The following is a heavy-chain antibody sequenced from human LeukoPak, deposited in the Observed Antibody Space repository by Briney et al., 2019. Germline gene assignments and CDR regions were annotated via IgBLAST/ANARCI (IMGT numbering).Heavy chain of an antibody. Sequence: SETLSLTCAVSGGSFSLPYWSWIRQPPGKGLEWIGYIYYSGSTYYNPSLKSRVTISVDTSKNQFSLKLSSVTAADTAVYYCARVIAVAGQGVFDYWGQGTLVTVSS. V-gene: IGHV4-30-4*01. D-gene: IGHD6-19*01. CDR2: IYYSGST. J-gene: IGHJ4*02. CDR3: ARVIAVAGQGVFDY. CDR1: GGSFSLPY.